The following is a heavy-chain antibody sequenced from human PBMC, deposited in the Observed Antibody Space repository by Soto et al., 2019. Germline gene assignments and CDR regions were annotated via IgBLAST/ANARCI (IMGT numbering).Heavy chain of an antibody. CDR2: IGTTSFTI. D-gene: IGHD2-15*01. CDR3: ARDRCFDGSCYSASDF. J-gene: IGHJ4*02. CDR1: GFSFSTYD. Sequence: GGSLRLSCVASGFSFSTYDMDWVRQAPGKAPEWIAHIGTTSFTIYYADSVKGRFTISRDNVRNSLYLEMKSLRDEDTAVYYCARDRCFDGSCYSASDFWGQGIQVTVSS. V-gene: IGHV3-48*02.